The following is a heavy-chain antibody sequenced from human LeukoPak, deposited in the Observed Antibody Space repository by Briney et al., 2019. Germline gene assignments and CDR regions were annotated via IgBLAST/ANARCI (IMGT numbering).Heavy chain of an antibody. CDR2: INHSGST. D-gene: IGHD1-26*01. Sequence: SETLSLTCAVYGGSFSGYYWSWIRQPPGKGLEWIGEINHSGSTNYNPSLKSRVTISVDTSKNQFSLKLSSVTAADTAVYYYARGGLSGGSRYYYYYMDVWGKGTTVTVSS. CDR3: ARGGLSGGSRYYYYYMDV. CDR1: GGSFSGYY. J-gene: IGHJ6*03. V-gene: IGHV4-34*01.